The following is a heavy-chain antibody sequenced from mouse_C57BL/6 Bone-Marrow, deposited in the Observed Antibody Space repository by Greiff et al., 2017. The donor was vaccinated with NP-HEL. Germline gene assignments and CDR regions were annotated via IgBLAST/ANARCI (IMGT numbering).Heavy chain of an antibody. CDR2: ISDGGSYT. CDR3: ARGSTMGY. J-gene: IGHJ2*01. D-gene: IGHD2-1*01. Sequence: EVKVVESGGGLVKPGGSLKLSCAASGFTFSSYAMSWVRQTPEKRLEWVATISDGGSYTYYPDNVKGRFTISRDNAKNNLYLQMSHLKSEDTAMYYCARGSTMGYWGQGTTLTVSS. CDR1: GFTFSSYA. V-gene: IGHV5-4*03.